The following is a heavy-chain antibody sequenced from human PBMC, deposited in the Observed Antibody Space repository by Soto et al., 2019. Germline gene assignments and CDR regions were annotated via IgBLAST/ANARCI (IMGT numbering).Heavy chain of an antibody. V-gene: IGHV1-18*01. CDR1: GYTITRYG. J-gene: IGHJ5*02. CDR2: ISAYNGNT. Sequence: APVNLACKASGYTITRYGIGGVRQAPGQGLEWMGWISAYNGNTNYAQKLQGRVTMTTDTSTSTAYMELRSLRSDDTAVYYCARDLQGRWNPQNWFDPWGQGTLVTGSS. CDR3: ARDLQGRWNPQNWFDP. D-gene: IGHD1-1*01.